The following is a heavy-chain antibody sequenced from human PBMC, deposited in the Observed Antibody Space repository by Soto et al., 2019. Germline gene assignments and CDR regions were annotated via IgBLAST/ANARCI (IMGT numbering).Heavy chain of an antibody. CDR1: GGSFDSTSYY. D-gene: IGHD1-1*01. V-gene: IGHV4-39*01. Sequence: QLQLQESGPGLVKPSETLSLTCTVSGGSFDSTSYYWAWVRQPPGKGLEWIAYIYYSGSTYYNPSLKSRVTISVETSRNQFSLRLSSVTAADTAVYYCATVPIVGTTTYYFAYWGQGTLVTVSS. CDR2: IYYSGST. CDR3: ATVPIVGTTTYYFAY. J-gene: IGHJ4*02.